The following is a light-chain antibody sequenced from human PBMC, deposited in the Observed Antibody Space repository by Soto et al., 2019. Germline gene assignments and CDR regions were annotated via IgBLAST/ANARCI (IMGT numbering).Light chain of an antibody. J-gene: IGKJ1*01. CDR1: QSVDSGY. Sequence: EIVLTQSPGALSLSPGERATLSCRASQSVDSGYLAWYQQKPGQAPRLLIYGASSRATGIPDRFSGSASGTDFTLTISRLEPEDFAVYYCHQYGNSRTFGQGTKVEIK. V-gene: IGKV3-20*01. CDR3: HQYGNSRT. CDR2: GAS.